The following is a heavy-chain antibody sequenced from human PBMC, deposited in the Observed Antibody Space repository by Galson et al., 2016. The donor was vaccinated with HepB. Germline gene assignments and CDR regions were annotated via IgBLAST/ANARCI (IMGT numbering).Heavy chain of an antibody. D-gene: IGHD2-2*01. J-gene: IGHJ3*02. Sequence: SETLSLTCTVSGGSFSSSSYYWGWIRQPPGKGLEWIGSIYYSGSTYYNPSLKSRATISVDTSKNQFSLKLSSVTAADTAVYYCARSDCSSTSCYGNDPFDIWGQGTMVTVSS. CDR1: GGSFSSSSYY. CDR2: IYYSGST. V-gene: IGHV4-39*01. CDR3: ARSDCSSTSCYGNDPFDI.